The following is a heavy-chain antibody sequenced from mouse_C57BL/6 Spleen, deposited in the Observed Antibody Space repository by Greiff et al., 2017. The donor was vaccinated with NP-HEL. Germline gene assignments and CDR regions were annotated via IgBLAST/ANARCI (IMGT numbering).Heavy chain of an antibody. CDR3: ARGGLLRYAMDY. CDR1: GFTFSDYY. J-gene: IGHJ4*01. D-gene: IGHD1-1*01. V-gene: IGHV5-16*01. CDR2: INYDGSST. Sequence: EVQLVESEGGLVQPGSSMKLSCTASGFTFSDYYMAWVRQVPEKGLEWVANINYDGSSTYYLDSLKSRFIISRDNAKNILYLQMSSLKSEDTATYYCARGGLLRYAMDYWGQGTSVTVSS.